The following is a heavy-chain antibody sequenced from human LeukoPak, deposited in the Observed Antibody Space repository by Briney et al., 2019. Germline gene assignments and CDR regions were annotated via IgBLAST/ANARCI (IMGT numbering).Heavy chain of an antibody. Sequence: GGSLRLSCAASGFTFSDYSMNWVRQAPGKGLEWISYIGIDSGNTNYADSVKGRFTISGDKAKNSLYLQMNSLRVEDTAVYYCARDYEYAFDNWGQGTLVTVSS. V-gene: IGHV3-48*01. J-gene: IGHJ4*02. CDR3: ARDYEYAFDN. CDR1: GFTFSDYS. CDR2: IGIDSGNT. D-gene: IGHD5-12*01.